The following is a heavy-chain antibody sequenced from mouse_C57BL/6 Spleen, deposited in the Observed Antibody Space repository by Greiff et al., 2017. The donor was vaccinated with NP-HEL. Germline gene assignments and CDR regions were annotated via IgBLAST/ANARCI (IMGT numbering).Heavy chain of an antibody. V-gene: IGHV6-6*01. CDR2: IRNKANNHAT. CDR1: GFTFSDAW. CDR3: TLITGYYAMDY. D-gene: IGHD4-1*01. J-gene: IGHJ4*01. Sequence: VQLKESGGGLVQPGGSMKLSCAASGFTFSDAWMDWVRQSPEKGLEWVAEIRNKANNHATYYAESVKGRFTISRDDSKSSVYLQMNSLRAEDTGIYYCTLITGYYAMDYWGQGTSVTVSS.